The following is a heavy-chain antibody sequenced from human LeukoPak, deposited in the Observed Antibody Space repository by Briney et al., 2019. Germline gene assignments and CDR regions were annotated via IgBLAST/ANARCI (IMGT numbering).Heavy chain of an antibody. D-gene: IGHD3/OR15-3a*01. CDR2: ISIDGSSI. CDR3: TRDYNGLSL. J-gene: IGHJ4*02. V-gene: IGHV3-74*03. CDR1: GFTFSSSS. Sequence: GGSLRLSCAASGFTFSSSSMDWVRQAPGRGLVWVSRISIDGSSIAYADSVKGRFTASRDNAKNTLYLQMNSLRAGDTAVYYCTRDYNGLSLWGQGTLVTVSS.